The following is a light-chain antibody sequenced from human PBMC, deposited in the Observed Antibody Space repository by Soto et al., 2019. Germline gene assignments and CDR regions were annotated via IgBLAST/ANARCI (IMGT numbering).Light chain of an antibody. Sequence: EIVMTQSPATLSLSPGERATLSCRASQSVSSNVAWYQQIPGQAPRLLIYAASSRATGIPDRFSGSGSVKEFILTISRVEPEDYAVYYCQQYGYSPITFGQGTRLEIK. CDR3: QQYGYSPIT. V-gene: IGKV3-20*01. CDR1: QSVSSN. J-gene: IGKJ5*01. CDR2: AAS.